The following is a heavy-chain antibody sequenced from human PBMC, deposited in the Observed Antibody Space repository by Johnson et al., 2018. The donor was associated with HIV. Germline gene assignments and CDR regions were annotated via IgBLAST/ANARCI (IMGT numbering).Heavy chain of an antibody. D-gene: IGHD3-10*01. J-gene: IGHJ3*02. Sequence: VQVVESGGGVVQPGGSLRLSCAASGFTVSRNYMSWVRQAPGKGLEWVSVIYSDDSTYYADSVKGRFTISRDNAKNSLYLQMNSLRAEDTALYYCARADGVRGLAFDIWGQGTMVTVSS. CDR1: GFTVSRNY. CDR2: IYSDDST. CDR3: ARADGVRGLAFDI. V-gene: IGHV3-66*01.